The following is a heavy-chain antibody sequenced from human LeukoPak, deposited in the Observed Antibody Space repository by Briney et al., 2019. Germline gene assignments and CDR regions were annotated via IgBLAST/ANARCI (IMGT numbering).Heavy chain of an antibody. D-gene: IGHD2-8*02. J-gene: IGHJ4*02. CDR2: ISGSGYNT. V-gene: IGHV3-23*01. CDR3: AGHHPRNTVDF. CDR1: GFAFDTYG. Sequence: GGSLRLSCAASGFAFDTYGMTWARQAPGKGLEWVSSISGSGYNTYYADSVKGRFTISRDNSKNTLYLQMNSLRAEDTAVYYCAGHHPRNTVDFWGQGTLVTVSS.